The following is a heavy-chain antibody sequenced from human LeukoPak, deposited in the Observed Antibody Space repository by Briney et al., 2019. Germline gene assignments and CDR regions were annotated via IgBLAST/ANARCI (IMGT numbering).Heavy chain of an antibody. CDR1: GFTFSTYA. J-gene: IGHJ4*02. Sequence: PGGSLRLSCAASGFTFSTYAMSWVRQAPGRGLEWVSGICGSGGCTYYADSVKGRFTISGDNSKNTLYLQMNSLRVEDTAVYYCASAPFYDYVWGSYRYRGLFDNWGQGTLVSVSS. V-gene: IGHV3-23*01. CDR3: ASAPFYDYVWGSYRYRGLFDN. D-gene: IGHD3-16*02. CDR2: ICGSGGCT.